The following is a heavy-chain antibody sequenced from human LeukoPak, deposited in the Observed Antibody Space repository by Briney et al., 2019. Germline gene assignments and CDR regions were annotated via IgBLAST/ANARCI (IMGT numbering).Heavy chain of an antibody. D-gene: IGHD2-21*02. Sequence: SETLSLTCTVSGGSISSGSYYWSWIRQPAGKGLEWIGRIYTSGSTNYNPSLKSRVTISVDTSKNQFSLKLSSVTAADTAVYYCARHLRWGRRRDFDYWGQGTLVTVSS. J-gene: IGHJ4*02. V-gene: IGHV4-61*02. CDR2: IYTSGST. CDR3: ARHLRWGRRRDFDY. CDR1: GGSISSGSYY.